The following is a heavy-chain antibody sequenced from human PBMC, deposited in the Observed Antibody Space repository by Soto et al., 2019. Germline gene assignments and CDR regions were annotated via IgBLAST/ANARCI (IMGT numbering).Heavy chain of an antibody. Sequence: PSETLSLTCTVSGGSISSSSYYWGWIRQPPGKGLEWIGSIYYSGSTYYNPSLKSRVTISVDTSKNQFSLKLSSVTAADTAVYYCARLSREDRYCSGGSCSPVFNWFDPWGQGTLVTVSS. CDR2: IYYSGST. D-gene: IGHD2-15*01. CDR3: ARLSREDRYCSGGSCSPVFNWFDP. CDR1: GGSISSSSYY. J-gene: IGHJ5*02. V-gene: IGHV4-39*01.